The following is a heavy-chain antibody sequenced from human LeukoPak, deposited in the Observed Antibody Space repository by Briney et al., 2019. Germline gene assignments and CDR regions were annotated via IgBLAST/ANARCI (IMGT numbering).Heavy chain of an antibody. Sequence: GGSLRLSCAASGFTFSTYGMNWVRQAPGKGLEWVSSITISGSYIYYADSVKGRFTISRDNAKNSLHLQMNSLRAEDTAVYYCARVSYDYVWGSYRLNSAFDIWGQGTMVTVSS. CDR2: ITISGSYI. CDR3: ARVSYDYVWGSYRLNSAFDI. J-gene: IGHJ3*02. V-gene: IGHV3-21*01. CDR1: GFTFSTYG. D-gene: IGHD3-16*02.